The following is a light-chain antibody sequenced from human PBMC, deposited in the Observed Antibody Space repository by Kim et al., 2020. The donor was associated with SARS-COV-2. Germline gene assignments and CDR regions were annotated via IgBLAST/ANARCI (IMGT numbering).Light chain of an antibody. CDR1: SSDVGGFNS. CDR3: STYTRSSTRV. J-gene: IGLJ1*01. CDR2: NVG. Sequence: QSALTQPASVSGSPGQSITISCTGTSSDVGGFNSVSWYQQHPGKAPKLLIYNVGHRPSGVSDRFSGSNSGNTASLTISGLQAEDEADYYCSTYTRSSTRVFGTGTKVTVL. V-gene: IGLV2-14*03.